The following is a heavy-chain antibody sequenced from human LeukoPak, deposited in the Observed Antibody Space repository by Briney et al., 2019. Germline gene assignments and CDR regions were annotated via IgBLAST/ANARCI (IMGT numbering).Heavy chain of an antibody. Sequence: SETLSLTCTVSGGSISSGGNYWSWIRQHPGKGLEWIGYIYYSGSTYYNPSLKSRVTISVVTSKNQLSLKLTSVTAADTAVYYCARDPTGFGGIDSWGQGTLVTVSS. J-gene: IGHJ4*02. CDR2: IYYSGST. CDR3: ARDPTGFGGIDS. CDR1: GGSISSGGNY. V-gene: IGHV4-31*03. D-gene: IGHD3-10*01.